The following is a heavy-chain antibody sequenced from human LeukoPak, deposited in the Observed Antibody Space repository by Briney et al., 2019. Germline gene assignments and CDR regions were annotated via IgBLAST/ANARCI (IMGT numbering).Heavy chain of an antibody. J-gene: IGHJ4*02. CDR1: GFTFRSYW. CDR3: ARRLYYDTAGSPFDL. CDR2: IHGDRGNT. Sequence: GGSLRLSCAASGFTFRSYWMSWIRQSPGKELLWVSRIHGDRGNTSYADSVKGRFTISRDNAKNTLYLQMDGLTAEDTAVYYCARRLYYDTAGSPFDLWGQGTLVIVSS. V-gene: IGHV3-74*01. D-gene: IGHD3-22*01.